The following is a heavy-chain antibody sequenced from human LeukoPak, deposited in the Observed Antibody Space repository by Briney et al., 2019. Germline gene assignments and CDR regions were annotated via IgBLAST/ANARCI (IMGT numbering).Heavy chain of an antibody. Sequence: GGSLRLSCAASGFTFDDYAMHWVRQVPGKGLEWVSGISWNSGNIGYADSVKGRFTISRDNAKNSLYLQMNSLRAEDTAVYYCARQYSSSSFPYFDYWGQGTLVTVSS. CDR2: ISWNSGNI. D-gene: IGHD6-6*01. V-gene: IGHV3-9*01. CDR3: ARQYSSSSFPYFDY. CDR1: GFTFDDYA. J-gene: IGHJ4*02.